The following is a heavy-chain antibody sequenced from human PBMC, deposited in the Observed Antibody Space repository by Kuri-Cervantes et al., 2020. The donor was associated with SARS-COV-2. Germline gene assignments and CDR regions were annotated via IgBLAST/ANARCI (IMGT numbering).Heavy chain of an antibody. CDR2: INPNSGGT. Sequence: ASVKVSCKASGYTFTGCYMHWVRQAPGQGLEWMGWINPNSGGTNYAQKLQGRVTMTTDTSTSTAYMELRSLRSDDTAVYYCARGFAAAGTIDYWGQGTLVTVSS. D-gene: IGHD6-13*01. CDR1: GYTFTGCY. V-gene: IGHV1-2*02. CDR3: ARGFAAAGTIDY. J-gene: IGHJ4*02.